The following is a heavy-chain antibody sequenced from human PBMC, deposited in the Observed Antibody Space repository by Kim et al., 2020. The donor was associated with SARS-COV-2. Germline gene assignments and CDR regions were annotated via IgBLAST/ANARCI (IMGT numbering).Heavy chain of an antibody. CDR2: DGKNR. D-gene: IGHD3-16*01. CDR3: ARGALG. V-gene: IGHV3-7*01. J-gene: IGHJ4*02. Sequence: DGKNRYYVESVKGRFTISRDNAENSLHLKMNSLRVEDTALYYCARGALGWGQGTLVTVSS.